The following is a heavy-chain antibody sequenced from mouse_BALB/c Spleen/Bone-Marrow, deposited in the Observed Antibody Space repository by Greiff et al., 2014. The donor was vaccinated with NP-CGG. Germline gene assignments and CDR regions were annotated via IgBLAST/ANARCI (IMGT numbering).Heavy chain of an antibody. J-gene: IGHJ3*01. CDR1: GFTFSDFY. CDR2: SRNKAKYYTT. CDR3: ARDVGYGNYFVY. D-gene: IGHD2-10*02. Sequence: EVMLVESGGGLVQPGDSLRLSCATSGFTFSDFYMVWVRQPPGKRLEWTAASRNKAKYYTTEYSASVKGRFIVSRDTSQSVLYLQMNALRAEDTAIYYCARDVGYGNYFVYWGQGTLVTVSA. V-gene: IGHV7-1*02.